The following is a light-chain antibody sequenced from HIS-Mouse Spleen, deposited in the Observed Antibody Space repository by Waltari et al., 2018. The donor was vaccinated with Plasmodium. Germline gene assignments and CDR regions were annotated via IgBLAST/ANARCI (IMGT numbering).Light chain of an antibody. CDR3: YSTDSSGNHRV. V-gene: IGLV3-10*01. CDR2: EDS. CDR1: ALPKTH. Sequence: SYELTQPPSVSVSPGQTARITCYGDALPKTHPSWYQQKSGQAPVLVIYEDSKRPSGIPERFSGSSSGTMATLTISGAQVEDEADYYCYSTDSSGNHRVFGGGTKLTVL. J-gene: IGLJ3*02.